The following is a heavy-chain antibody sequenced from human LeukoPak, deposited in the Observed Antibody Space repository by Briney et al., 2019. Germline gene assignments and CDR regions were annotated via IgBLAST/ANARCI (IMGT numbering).Heavy chain of an antibody. J-gene: IGHJ4*02. CDR1: GFTFSSYE. CDR3: ARFYYDSSGLGYYFDQ. V-gene: IGHV3-48*03. CDR2: ISSSGSTI. D-gene: IGHD3-22*01. Sequence: GGSLRLSCAASGFTFSSYEMNWVRQAPGKGLEWVSYISSSGSTIYYADSVKGRFTISRDNAKNSLYLQMNSLRAEDTAVYYCARFYYDSSGLGYYFDQWGQGTLVTVSS.